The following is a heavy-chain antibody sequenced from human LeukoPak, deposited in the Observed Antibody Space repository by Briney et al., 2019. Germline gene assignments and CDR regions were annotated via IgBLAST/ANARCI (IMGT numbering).Heavy chain of an antibody. D-gene: IGHD1-26*01. Sequence: GGSLRLSCAASGFTFSSYGMHWVRQAPGKGLEWVAVISYDGSDKYYADSVKGRFTISRDNSKNTLYLQMNSLRAEDTALYYCAKEWGSGSYPQISFDRWGQGTLVTVSS. J-gene: IGHJ4*02. V-gene: IGHV3-30*18. CDR1: GFTFSSYG. CDR3: AKEWGSGSYPQISFDR. CDR2: ISYDGSDK.